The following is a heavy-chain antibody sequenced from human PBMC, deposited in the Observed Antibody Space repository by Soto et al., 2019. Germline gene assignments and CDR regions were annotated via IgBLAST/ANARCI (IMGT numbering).Heavy chain of an antibody. CDR3: ARLYDADAFDI. D-gene: IGHD3-16*02. Sequence: ETLSLTCIVSRGSISTYHWTWIRQPPGKGLELIGYIHSRGSTNYNPSLKSRVTISIDTSKNQFSLKLRSVTAADTAVYYCARLYDADAFDIWGQGTMVTVSS. CDR1: RGSISTYH. J-gene: IGHJ3*02. CDR2: IHSRGST. V-gene: IGHV4-59*01.